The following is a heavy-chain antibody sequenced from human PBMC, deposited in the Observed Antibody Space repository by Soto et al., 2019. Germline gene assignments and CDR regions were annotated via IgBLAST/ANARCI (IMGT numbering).Heavy chain of an antibody. Sequence: QVQLVQSGAEVKKPGASVKVSCKASGYTFTSYGISWVRQAPGQGLEWMGWISAYNGNTNYAQKLQGRVTMTTDTXTXTXXMELRSLRSDDTAGYYCARDGGDNGNDNYYYGMDVWGQGTTVTVSS. CDR3: ARDGGDNGNDNYYYGMDV. CDR1: GYTFTSYG. D-gene: IGHD1-20*01. J-gene: IGHJ6*02. V-gene: IGHV1-18*01. CDR2: ISAYNGNT.